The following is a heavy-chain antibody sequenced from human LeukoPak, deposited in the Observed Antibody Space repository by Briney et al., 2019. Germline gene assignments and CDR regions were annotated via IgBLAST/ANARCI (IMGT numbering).Heavy chain of an antibody. Sequence: ASMKVSCKASGYTFTGYYLHWVRQAPGQGLEWMGWINPNSGDTNYAQRFQGRVTMTRDTSINTAYMELSRLRSDDTAVYYCASQGDYYDSSGYQSYFDYWGQGTLVTVPS. J-gene: IGHJ4*02. CDR1: GYTFTGYY. V-gene: IGHV1-2*02. CDR3: ASQGDYYDSSGYQSYFDY. D-gene: IGHD3-22*01. CDR2: INPNSGDT.